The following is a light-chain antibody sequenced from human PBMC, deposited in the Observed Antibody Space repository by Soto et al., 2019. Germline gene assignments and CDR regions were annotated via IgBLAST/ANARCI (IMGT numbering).Light chain of an antibody. CDR3: QQYFNWPPYT. CDR1: ESVSSN. CDR2: GAS. Sequence: EIVLTQSPATLSVSPWDRATLSCSASESVSSNVAWYQQKPGQTPRLLIYGASTRATGVPPRFSGSRSGTEFTLTISSLQSEDFAVYYCQQYFNWPPYTFGQGTKVDIK. J-gene: IGKJ2*01. V-gene: IGKV3-15*01.